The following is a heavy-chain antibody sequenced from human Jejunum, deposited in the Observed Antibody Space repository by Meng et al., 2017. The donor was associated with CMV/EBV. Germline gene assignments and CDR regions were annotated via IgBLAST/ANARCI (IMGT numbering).Heavy chain of an antibody. CDR3: ARGRDAPY. CDR1: GYTFTNYD. V-gene: IGHV1-8*01. CDR2: VHPNSGDT. J-gene: IGHJ4*02. Sequence: VSCKASGYTFTNYDINWVRPAPGQGLEWMGRVHPNSGDTDYAQKFQGRVTMTTDTSTTTAYMELSSLRFEDTAVYYCARGRDAPYWGQGTLVTVSS.